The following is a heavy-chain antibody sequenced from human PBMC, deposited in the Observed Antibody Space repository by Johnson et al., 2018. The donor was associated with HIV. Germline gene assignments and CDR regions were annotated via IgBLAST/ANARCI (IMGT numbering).Heavy chain of an antibody. CDR1: GFTFSRYG. Sequence: QVQLVESGGGVVQPGRSLRLSCAASGFTFSRYGMHWVRQAPGKGLEWVAFIRYDGSNKYYADSVKGRFTISRDNSKNTLYLQMNSLRAEDTAVYYCAKEEGVAAADTGEAFDIWGQGTMVTVSP. V-gene: IGHV3-30*02. J-gene: IGHJ3*02. D-gene: IGHD2-15*01. CDR2: IRYDGSNK. CDR3: AKEEGVAAADTGEAFDI.